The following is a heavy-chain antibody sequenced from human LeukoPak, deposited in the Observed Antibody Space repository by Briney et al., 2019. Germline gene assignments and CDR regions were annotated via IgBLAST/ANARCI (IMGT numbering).Heavy chain of an antibody. V-gene: IGHV4-59*01. CDR1: GGSISGYY. D-gene: IGHD3-10*01. J-gene: IGHJ3*02. Sequence: SETLSLTCTVSGGSISGYYWSWIRQPPGKELEWIGYIYESGSTDYNPSLRSRVTISVDTSKNQFSLKLSSVTAADTAVYYCASQRGMVRGPNAFDIWGQGTMVTVSS. CDR2: IYESGST. CDR3: ASQRGMVRGPNAFDI.